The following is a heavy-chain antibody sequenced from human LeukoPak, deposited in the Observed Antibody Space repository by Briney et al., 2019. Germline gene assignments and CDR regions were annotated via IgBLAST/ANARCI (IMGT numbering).Heavy chain of an antibody. CDR3: AKGGGIAAPGGDFDY. V-gene: IGHV3-23*01. Sequence: PGGSLRLSCAASGFTFSIYAMSWVRQAPGKGPEWVSGISGSSSSTYFSGSVKGRFTISRDNSKNTLSLQTNSLRAEDTAVYYCAKGGGIAAPGGDFDYWGQGTLVTVSS. CDR2: ISGSSSST. D-gene: IGHD6-13*01. J-gene: IGHJ4*02. CDR1: GFTFSIYA.